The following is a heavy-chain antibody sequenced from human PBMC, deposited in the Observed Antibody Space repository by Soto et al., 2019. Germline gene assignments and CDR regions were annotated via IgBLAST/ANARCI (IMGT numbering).Heavy chain of an antibody. Sequence: GSLRLSCAASGFTFSSYGMHWVRQAPGKGLEWVAVISYDGSNKYYADSVKGRFTISRDNSKNTLYLQMNSLRAEDTAVYYCAKDLVFGAIQSDYYYYGMDVWGQGTTVTVSS. D-gene: IGHD3-10*01. CDR2: ISYDGSNK. CDR3: AKDLVFGAIQSDYYYYGMDV. CDR1: GFTFSSYG. V-gene: IGHV3-30*18. J-gene: IGHJ6*02.